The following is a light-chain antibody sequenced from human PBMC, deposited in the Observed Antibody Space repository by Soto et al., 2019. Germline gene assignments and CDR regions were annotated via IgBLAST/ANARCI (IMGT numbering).Light chain of an antibody. CDR3: HQCMASPFT. Sequence: EIVLTQSPGTLSLSPGERATLSCRASQIISASYLAWFQHKPGQAPRLLIYGASSRATGIPDRFSGSVSGADLTLTITRLEPEDFALYYCHQCMASPFTFGQGTKVEI. V-gene: IGKV3-20*01. CDR2: GAS. CDR1: QIISASY. J-gene: IGKJ2*01.